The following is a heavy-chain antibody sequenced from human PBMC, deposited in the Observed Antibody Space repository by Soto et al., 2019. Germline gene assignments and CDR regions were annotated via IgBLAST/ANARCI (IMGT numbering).Heavy chain of an antibody. CDR3: AIEIMFINGVCNSFGGQSSFDY. V-gene: IGHV1-69*13. CDR2: IIPIFGTA. J-gene: IGHJ4*02. CDR1: GGTFSSYA. D-gene: IGHD2-8*01. Sequence: SVKVSCKASGGTFSSYAISWVRQAPGQGLEWMGGIIPIFGTANYAQKFQGRVTITADESTSTAYMELSSLRSEDTAVYYCAIEIMFINGVCNSFGGQSSFDYGGEGTRVTVSS.